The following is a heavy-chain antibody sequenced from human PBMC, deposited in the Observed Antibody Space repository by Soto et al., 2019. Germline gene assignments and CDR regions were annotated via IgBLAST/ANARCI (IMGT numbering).Heavy chain of an antibody. J-gene: IGHJ6*02. V-gene: IGHV5-51*01. CDR3: ARTVGPYYYYYGMDV. Sequence: PGESLKISCNGSGYIFTSYWIGWVRQMPGKGLEWMGIIYPGDSDTRYSPSFQGQVTISADKSISTAYLQWSSLKASDTAMYYCARTVGPYYYYYGMDVWGQGTTVTVSS. CDR1: GYIFTSYW. D-gene: IGHD1-26*01. CDR2: IYPGDSDT.